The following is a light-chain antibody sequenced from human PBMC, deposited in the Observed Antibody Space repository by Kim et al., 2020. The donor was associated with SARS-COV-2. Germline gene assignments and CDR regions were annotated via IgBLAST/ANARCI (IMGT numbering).Light chain of an antibody. CDR2: RVS. V-gene: IGKV2-30*02. J-gene: IGKJ1*01. CDR3: MQGTHWPRT. CDR1: QSLVHTDGYTY. Sequence: DAVMTQSPTSLLVTLGQPASIACRSSQSLVHTDGYTYLNWFQQRPGQSPRRLFYRVSHRDSGAPSRFTASGSGTDFTLEISSVEAEDVAIYYCMQGTHWPRTFGQGTKVDIK.